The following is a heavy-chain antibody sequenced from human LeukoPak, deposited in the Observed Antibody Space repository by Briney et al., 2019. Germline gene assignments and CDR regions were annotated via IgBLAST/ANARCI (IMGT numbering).Heavy chain of an antibody. CDR2: LYYSGST. CDR3: ARGFSGWTRYDY. CDR1: GGSISSYY. J-gene: IGHJ4*02. D-gene: IGHD6-19*01. V-gene: IGHV4-59*08. Sequence: PSETLSLTCTGSGGSISSYYWSWIRQPPGKGLESIGYLYYSGSTNYNPSLKSRVTISVDTSKNQISLKLSSVTAADTAVYYCARGFSGWTRYDYWGQGTLVTVSS.